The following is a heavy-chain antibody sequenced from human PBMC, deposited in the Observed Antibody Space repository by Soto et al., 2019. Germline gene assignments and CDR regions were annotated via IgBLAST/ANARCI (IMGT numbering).Heavy chain of an antibody. CDR2: IKSDGTEQ. D-gene: IGHD3-3*01. Sequence: QVKLVESGGRVVQPGKSLRLSCAASGFAFRSYGMHWVRQAPGKGLEWVAVIKSDGTEQSYADSVVGRFFISRDNRRNTIFLQMNNVRPEDTAVYYCVKPGSSLEWPPFDPWGQGTLVTVSS. CDR1: GFAFRSYG. V-gene: IGHV3-30*18. J-gene: IGHJ5*02. CDR3: VKPGSSLEWPPFDP.